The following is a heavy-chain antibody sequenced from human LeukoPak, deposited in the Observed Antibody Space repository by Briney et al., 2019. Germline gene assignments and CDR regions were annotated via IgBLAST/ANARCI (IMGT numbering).Heavy chain of an antibody. CDR2: ISYDGSNK. D-gene: IGHD3-3*01. Sequence: GGSLRLSCAASGFTFSSYDMHWVRQAPGKGLEWVAVISYDGSNKYYADSVKGRFTIFRDNAKNSLYLQMNSLRAEDTAVYYCARGSRFGVVERDAFDIWGQGTMVTVSS. J-gene: IGHJ3*02. CDR1: GFTFSSYD. V-gene: IGHV3-30*03. CDR3: ARGSRFGVVERDAFDI.